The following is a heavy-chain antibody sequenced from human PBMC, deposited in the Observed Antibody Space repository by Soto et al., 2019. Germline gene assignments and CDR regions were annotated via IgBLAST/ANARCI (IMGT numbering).Heavy chain of an antibody. J-gene: IGHJ4*02. CDR2: IYRTGST. D-gene: IGHD1-7*01. Sequence: SETLSLTCAVSGGSFTSNNWWTWVRQPPGQGLEWIGEIYRTGSTNYNPSLKSRVTISLDKSEKQISLKVTSLTASDTALYYCASRDPGTSVDYWGQGTLVTVSS. CDR1: GGSFTSNNW. CDR3: ASRDPGTSVDY. V-gene: IGHV4-4*02.